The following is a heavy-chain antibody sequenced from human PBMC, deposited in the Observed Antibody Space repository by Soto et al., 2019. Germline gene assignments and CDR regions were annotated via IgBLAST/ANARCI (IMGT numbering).Heavy chain of an antibody. D-gene: IGHD5-12*01. CDR3: VKGALSGYGPYTVYYYYYGMDV. Sequence: EVQLVESGGGLVQPGGSLRLSCSASGFTFSSYAMHWVRQAPGKGLEYVSAISSNGGSTYYADSVKGRFTISRDNSKNTLYLQMSSLRAEDTAVYYCVKGALSGYGPYTVYYYYYGMDVWGQGTTVTVSS. J-gene: IGHJ6*02. V-gene: IGHV3-64D*06. CDR2: ISSNGGST. CDR1: GFTFSSYA.